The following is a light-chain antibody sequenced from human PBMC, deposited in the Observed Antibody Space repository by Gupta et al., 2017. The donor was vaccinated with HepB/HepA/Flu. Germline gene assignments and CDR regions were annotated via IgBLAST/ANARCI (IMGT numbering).Light chain of an antibody. CDR3: ATWDDGLSRED. CDR2: HNN. V-gene: IGLV1-44*01. CDR1: SSNIGSTT. J-gene: IGLJ2*01. Sequence: QSVLTHSPSASGTPGTTVTFSCSGSSSNIGSTTVNWYQQLPGTDPKHLIYHNNRRPSGVPDRVSGSTSGTSASLAISGLRSEDEADYYCATWDDGLSREDVGGGTTLSVL.